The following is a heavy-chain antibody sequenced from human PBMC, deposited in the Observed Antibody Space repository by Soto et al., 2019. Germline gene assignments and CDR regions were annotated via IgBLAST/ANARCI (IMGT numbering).Heavy chain of an antibody. CDR1: GFTFSSHW. J-gene: IGHJ4*02. CDR2: IKEDGSST. CDR3: TRDFSYGYLDY. Sequence: GGSLRLSCVASGFTFSSHWMHWVRQTPGKGLVWVSRIKEDGSSTNYADSVKGRFTISRDNAKNTLNLQMNSLRAEDTAVYFCTRDFSYGYLDYWGQGTLVTVSS. D-gene: IGHD5-18*01. V-gene: IGHV3-74*01.